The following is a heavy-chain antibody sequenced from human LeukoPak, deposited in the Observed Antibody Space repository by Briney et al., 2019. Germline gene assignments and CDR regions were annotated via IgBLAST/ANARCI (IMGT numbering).Heavy chain of an antibody. Sequence: GGSLRLSCAASGFTFSSYAMSWVRQAPGKGLGWVSAISGSGGSTYYADSVKGRFTISRDNSKNTLYLQMNSLRAEDTAVYYCAKSGSGWYGFSDYWGQGTLVTVSS. CDR2: ISGSGGST. D-gene: IGHD6-19*01. J-gene: IGHJ4*02. V-gene: IGHV3-23*01. CDR1: GFTFSSYA. CDR3: AKSGSGWYGFSDY.